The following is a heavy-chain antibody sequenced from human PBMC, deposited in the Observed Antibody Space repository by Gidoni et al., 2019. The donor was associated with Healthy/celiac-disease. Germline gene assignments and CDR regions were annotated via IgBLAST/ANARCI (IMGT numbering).Heavy chain of an antibody. V-gene: IGHV1-46*01. D-gene: IGHD6-13*01. Sequence: QVQLVQSGAEVKKPGASVQVSCKASGYTFTSYYMPWVRQAPGQGLEWMGIINPSGGSTSYAQKFQGRVTMTRDTSTSTVYMELSSLRSEDTAVYYCARGSRIAAAGMRFDPWGQGTLVTVSS. J-gene: IGHJ5*02. CDR2: INPSGGST. CDR1: GYTFTSYY. CDR3: ARGSRIAAAGMRFDP.